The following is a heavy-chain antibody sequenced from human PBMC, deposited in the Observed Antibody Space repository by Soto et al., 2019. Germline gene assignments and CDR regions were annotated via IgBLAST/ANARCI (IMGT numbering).Heavy chain of an antibody. CDR2: VSHDGRNT. V-gene: IGHV3-30*18. J-gene: IGHJ4*02. Sequence: PGGSLRLSCAASGFTFSDYAMHWVRQAPGKGLEWVAVVSHDGRNTHYADSVKGRVTISIDSSKNTVSLEMTSLRAEDTAVYYCAKGGRQWLVTSDFNCWGQGAPVTVSS. CDR3: AKGGRQWLVTSDFNC. D-gene: IGHD6-19*01. CDR1: GFTFSDYA.